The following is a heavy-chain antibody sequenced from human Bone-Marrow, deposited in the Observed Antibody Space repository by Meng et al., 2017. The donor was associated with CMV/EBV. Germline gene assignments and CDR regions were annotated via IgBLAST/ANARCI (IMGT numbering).Heavy chain of an antibody. CDR3: ASLASYNWFDP. D-gene: IGHD3-3*02. Sequence: SETLSLTCTVSGGSISSSSYYWGWIRQPPGKGLEWIGSIYYSGSTYYNPSLKSRVTISVDTSKNQFSLKLSSVTAADTAVYYCASLASYNWFDPWGQGTRVTCYS. CDR1: GGSISSSSYY. CDR2: IYYSGST. J-gene: IGHJ5*02. V-gene: IGHV4-39*01.